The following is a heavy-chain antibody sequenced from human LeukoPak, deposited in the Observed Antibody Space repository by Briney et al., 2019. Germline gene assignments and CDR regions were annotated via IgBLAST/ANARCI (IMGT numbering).Heavy chain of an antibody. CDR1: GGSISSYH. D-gene: IGHD6-13*01. J-gene: IGHJ6*02. Sequence: PSETLSLTCTVSGGSISSYHWSWIRQPPGKGLEWMGYIYYSGSTNYNPSLKSRVTISVDTSKNQSSLKLSSMTAADTAVYYCARRGIAADNSYYGFDVWGQGTTVTVSS. CDR2: IYYSGST. V-gene: IGHV4-59*08. CDR3: ARRGIAADNSYYGFDV.